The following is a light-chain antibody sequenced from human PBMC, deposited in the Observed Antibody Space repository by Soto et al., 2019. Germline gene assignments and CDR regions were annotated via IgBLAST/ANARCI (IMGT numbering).Light chain of an antibody. V-gene: IGLV2-14*01. J-gene: IGLJ1*01. CDR2: EVT. CDR3: SSYTNINTRACV. Sequence: QSALTQPRSVSGSPGQSVTISCTGTSSDVGGYNYVSWYQEQPGKAPKLMIYEVTDRPSGVSNRFSGSKSGNTASLTISGLQAEDEAEYYCSSYTNINTRACVFGTGTKLTVL. CDR1: SSDVGGYNY.